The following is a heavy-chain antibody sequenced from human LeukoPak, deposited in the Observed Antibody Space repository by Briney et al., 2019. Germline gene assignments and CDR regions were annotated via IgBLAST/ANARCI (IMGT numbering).Heavy chain of an antibody. CDR2: MNPNSGNT. J-gene: IGHJ4*02. D-gene: IGHD6-13*01. Sequence: ASVKVSCKASGYTFTSYDINWVRQATGQGLEWMGWMNPNSGNTGYAQKFRGRVTMTRNTSISTAYMELSSLRSEDTAVYYCARWDPPIAAEDYWGQGTLVTVSS. CDR3: ARWDPPIAAEDY. CDR1: GYTFTSYD. V-gene: IGHV1-8*01.